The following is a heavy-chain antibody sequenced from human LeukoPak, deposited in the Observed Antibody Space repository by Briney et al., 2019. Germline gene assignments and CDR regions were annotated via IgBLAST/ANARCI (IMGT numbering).Heavy chain of an antibody. J-gene: IGHJ4*02. CDR2: INHDGSST. CDR1: GFTFSTFW. V-gene: IGHV3-74*01. CDR3: AKSHFDY. Sequence: GGSLRLSCATSGFTFSTFWMHWVRQAPGKGLVWVSRINHDGSSTNYADSVKGRFTISRDNAKNTLYLQMNSLRAEDTAVYYCAKSHFDYWGQGTLVTVSS.